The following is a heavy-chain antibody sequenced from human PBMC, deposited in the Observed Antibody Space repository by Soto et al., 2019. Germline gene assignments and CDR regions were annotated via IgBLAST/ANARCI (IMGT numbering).Heavy chain of an antibody. V-gene: IGHV3-30*18. D-gene: IGHD2-15*01. CDR3: AKNPQYCSGGSCYLYYYYYMDV. J-gene: IGHJ6*03. CDR1: GFTFSSYG. CDR2: ISYYGSNK. Sequence: GGSLRLSCAASGFTFSSYGMHWVRQAPGKGLEWVAFISYYGSNKYYADSVKGRFTISRDNSKNTLYLQMNSLRAEDTAVYYCAKNPQYCSGGSCYLYYYYYMDVWGKGTTVTVSS.